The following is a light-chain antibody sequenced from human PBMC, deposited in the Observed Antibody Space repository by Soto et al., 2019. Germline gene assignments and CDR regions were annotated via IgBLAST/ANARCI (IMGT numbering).Light chain of an antibody. CDR1: QSLTNNY. CDR2: GAS. V-gene: IGKV3-20*01. CDR3: QQYEAVVT. Sequence: EIVLTQSPGTLSLSPGERATLSCRASQSLTNNYFAWYQQKPGRALRLLIDGASTRATGIPYRVSGSGSGTDFTLTISRLEPEDVAVYYCQQYEAVVTFGQGTKVDIK. J-gene: IGKJ1*01.